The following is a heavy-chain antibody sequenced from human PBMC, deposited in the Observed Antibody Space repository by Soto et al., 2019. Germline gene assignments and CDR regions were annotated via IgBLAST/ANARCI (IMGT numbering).Heavy chain of an antibody. CDR1: GGSISSSSYY. V-gene: IGHV4-39*02. CDR2: IYYSGST. Sequence: SETLSLTCTVSGGSISSSSYYWGWIRQPPGKGLEWIGSIYYSGSTYYNPSLKSRVTISVDTSKNQFSLKRISVTAADTAVYYCARDNRLTYGDDAFDIWGQGTMVTVSS. D-gene: IGHD3-10*01. J-gene: IGHJ3*02. CDR3: ARDNRLTYGDDAFDI.